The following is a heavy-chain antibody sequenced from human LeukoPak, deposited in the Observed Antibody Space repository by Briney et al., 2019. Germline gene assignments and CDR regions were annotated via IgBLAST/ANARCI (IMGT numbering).Heavy chain of an antibody. V-gene: IGHV1-69*13. CDR2: IFPIFGTA. D-gene: IGHD1-26*01. CDR1: GGTFSSYA. J-gene: IGHJ4*02. Sequence: SVKVSCKASGGTFSSYAISWARQAPGQGLEWMGGIFPIFGTANYAQKFPGRVTITADESTSTAYMELNSLRSEDTAVYCCAREFRSGSYSEFDYWGRGTLVTVSS. CDR3: AREFRSGSYSEFDY.